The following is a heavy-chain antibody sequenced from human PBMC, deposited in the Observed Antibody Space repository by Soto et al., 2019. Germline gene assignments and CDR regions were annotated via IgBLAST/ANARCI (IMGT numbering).Heavy chain of an antibody. V-gene: IGHV3-23*01. CDR3: AKAIKSYDDYVWGSSAEFDY. CDR2: ISGSGGST. Sequence: GGSLRLSCAASGFTFSSYAMSWVRQAPGKGLEWVSAISGSGGSTYYADSVKGRFTISRDNSKNTLYLQMNSLRAEDTAVYYCAKAIKSYDDYVWGSSAEFDYWGQGTLVTVSS. J-gene: IGHJ4*02. CDR1: GFTFSSYA. D-gene: IGHD3-16*01.